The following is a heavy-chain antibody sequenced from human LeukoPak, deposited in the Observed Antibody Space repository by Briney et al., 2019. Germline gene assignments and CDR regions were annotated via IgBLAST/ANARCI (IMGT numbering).Heavy chain of an antibody. J-gene: IGHJ3*02. CDR3: ARGWDSSGWFPDAFDI. Sequence: SVKVSCKASGGTFSSYAISWVRQAPGQGLEWMGGIIPIFGTANYAQKFQGRVTITADESTSTAYMELSSLRSEDTAVYYCARGWDSSGWFPDAFDIWGQGTMVTVSS. V-gene: IGHV1-69*13. CDR1: GGTFSSYA. CDR2: IIPIFGTA. D-gene: IGHD6-19*01.